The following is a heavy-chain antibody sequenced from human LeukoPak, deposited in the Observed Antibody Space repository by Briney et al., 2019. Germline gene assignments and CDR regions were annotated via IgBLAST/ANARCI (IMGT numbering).Heavy chain of an antibody. D-gene: IGHD3-10*01. CDR3: ALRTYGSGKDTFDI. V-gene: IGHV1-18*01. J-gene: IGHJ3*02. CDR1: GYTFTSYG. Sequence: ASVKVSCKASGYTFTSYGISWVRQAPGQGLEWMGWISAYNGNTNYAQKLQGRVTMTTDTSTSTAYMELRSLRSDDTAVYYCALRTYGSGKDTFDIWGQGTMVTVSS. CDR2: ISAYNGNT.